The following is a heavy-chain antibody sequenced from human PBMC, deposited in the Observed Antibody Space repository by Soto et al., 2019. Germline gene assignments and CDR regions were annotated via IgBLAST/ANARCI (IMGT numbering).Heavy chain of an antibody. V-gene: IGHV1-3*04. CDR2: INTAKGTR. CDR3: ARDGGYGDYADYKYYGMDV. D-gene: IGHD4-17*01. Sequence: RASVKVSCKASGYTFTSFALHWVRQAPGQGLEWMGWINTAKGTRQHSQRFQNRVTITKDTSASTLYLELSSLTSEDTAVYYCARDGGYGDYADYKYYGMDVWGQGTTVTVSS. J-gene: IGHJ6*02. CDR1: GYTFTSFA.